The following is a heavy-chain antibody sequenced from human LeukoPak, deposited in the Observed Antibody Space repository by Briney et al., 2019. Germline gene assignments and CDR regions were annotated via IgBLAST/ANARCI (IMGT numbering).Heavy chain of an antibody. V-gene: IGHV3-23*01. CDR3: AKYLTARGPPYALDV. Sequence: PGGSLRLSCAASEFTFSSYAMQWVRQAPGKGLEWVSGITVSGGTTYYTDPVKGRFTISRDNSKDTLYLQMNSLRAEDTAVYYCAKYLTARGPPYALDVWGQGTTVTVSS. D-gene: IGHD1-14*01. CDR1: EFTFSSYA. CDR2: ITVSGGTT. J-gene: IGHJ6*02.